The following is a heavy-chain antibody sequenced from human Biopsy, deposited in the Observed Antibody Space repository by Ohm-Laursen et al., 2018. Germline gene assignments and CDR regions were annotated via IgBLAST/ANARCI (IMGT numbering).Heavy chain of an antibody. CDR2: ISGRGAT. CDR1: GGSIRSDY. J-gene: IGHJ3*01. Sequence: GTLSLTCTVSGGSIRSDYRSWIRQSPRKGLEWIGHISGRGATNYNPSLRGRVTISVDTSKNQFSLKLSSVTAADTAVFFCARLYRLDDYWNDDPPDAFDVWGQGTMVTVSS. CDR3: ARLYRLDDYWNDDPPDAFDV. D-gene: IGHD3-3*01. V-gene: IGHV4-59*01.